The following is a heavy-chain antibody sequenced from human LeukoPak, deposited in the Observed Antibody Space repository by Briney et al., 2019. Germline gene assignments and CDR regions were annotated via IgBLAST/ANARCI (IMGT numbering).Heavy chain of an antibody. Sequence: GGSLRLSCAASGFPFSDHEMNWVRQAPGKGLEWVSYISSSGSDKYYPDSVKGRFTISRDNAKNSLYLQMNSLRAEDTAVYYCARGYSSPDYWGQGTLVTVSS. V-gene: IGHV3-48*03. CDR3: ARGYSSPDY. D-gene: IGHD6-13*01. J-gene: IGHJ4*02. CDR1: GFPFSDHE. CDR2: ISSSGSDK.